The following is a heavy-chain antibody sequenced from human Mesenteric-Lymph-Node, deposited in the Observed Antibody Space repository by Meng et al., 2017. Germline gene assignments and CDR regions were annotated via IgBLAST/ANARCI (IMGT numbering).Heavy chain of an antibody. CDR2: IYYSGST. CDR3: ARSLPYYDGSGHWYHFDY. D-gene: IGHD3-22*01. Sequence: QLQLQELGPGLVNPSQTLSLTCTVSGASFNSPDYYWSWIRQPPEKGLEWIGYIYYSGSTYYNPSLKSRVSISGDTSNKQFSLKLTSVTAADTAVYYCARSLPYYDGSGHWYHFDYWGQGTLVTVSS. CDR1: GASFNSPDYY. J-gene: IGHJ4*02. V-gene: IGHV4-30-4*01.